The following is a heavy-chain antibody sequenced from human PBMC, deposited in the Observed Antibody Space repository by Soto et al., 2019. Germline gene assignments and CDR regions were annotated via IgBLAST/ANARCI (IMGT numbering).Heavy chain of an antibody. Sequence: SETLSLTCAVSGGSIISDGYSWSWIRQPPGKGLQWIGHIYEGGNTYHTPSLESRVAISTDKSKNQFSLRLSSVTAADTAVYYCVRRSPEDAFDIWGQGTMVTVS. CDR2: IYEGGNT. V-gene: IGHV4-30-2*01. CDR3: VRRSPEDAFDI. CDR1: GGSIISDGYS. J-gene: IGHJ3*02.